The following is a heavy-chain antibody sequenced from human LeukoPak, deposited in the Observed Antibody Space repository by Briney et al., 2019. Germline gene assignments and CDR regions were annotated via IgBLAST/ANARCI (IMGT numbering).Heavy chain of an antibody. V-gene: IGHV3-48*01. CDR3: VRGEMGATQSPQDY. CDR1: GFSFTNYG. Sequence: GGSLRLSCATSGFSFTNYGMNWVRQAPGKGLEWVSYISSSAILYADAVKGRFTISRDNARNSLFLQMNSLRAEDTAVYYCVRGEMGATQSPQDYWGQGTLVTVSS. CDR2: ISSSAI. J-gene: IGHJ4*02. D-gene: IGHD1-26*01.